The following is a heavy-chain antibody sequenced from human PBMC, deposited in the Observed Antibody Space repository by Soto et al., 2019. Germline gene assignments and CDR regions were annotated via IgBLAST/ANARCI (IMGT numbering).Heavy chain of an antibody. Sequence: ASVKVSCKASGYTFTSYGISWVRQAPGQGLEWMGWISAYNGNTNYAQKLQGRVTMTTDTSTSTAYMELRSLRSDDTAVYYCARDVGSGWYSPADYGMDVWGQGTTVTVSS. J-gene: IGHJ6*02. CDR2: ISAYNGNT. CDR3: ARDVGSGWYSPADYGMDV. D-gene: IGHD6-19*01. V-gene: IGHV1-18*01. CDR1: GYTFTSYG.